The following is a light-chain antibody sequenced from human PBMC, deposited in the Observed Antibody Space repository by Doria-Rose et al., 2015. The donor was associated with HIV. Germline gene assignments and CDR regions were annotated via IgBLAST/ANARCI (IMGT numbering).Light chain of an antibody. V-gene: IGLV2-23*02. J-gene: IGLJ3*02. CDR3: CSYAGRSTWV. CDR1: SSDVGSYNL. Sequence: TSSDVGSYNLVSWYQQHPGKAPKLMTSEVSKRPSGVSNRFSGSKSGNTASLTISGLQAEDKADYYCCSYAGRSTWVFGGGTKLTVL. CDR2: EVS.